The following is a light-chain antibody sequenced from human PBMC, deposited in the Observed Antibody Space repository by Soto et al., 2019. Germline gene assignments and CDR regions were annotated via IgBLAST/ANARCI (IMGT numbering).Light chain of an antibody. CDR2: GAS. V-gene: IGKV3-15*01. CDR1: QSVNSN. Sequence: EILMTQSPATMSVSPGQRAIVSCRASQSVNSNLAWYQQKPGQAPRLLIYGASTSAARIPARFSGSGSGTEFTLTISSLQSEDFAVYYCQQYNTWPPMLTFGGGTKVEI. J-gene: IGKJ4*01. CDR3: QQYNTWPPMLT.